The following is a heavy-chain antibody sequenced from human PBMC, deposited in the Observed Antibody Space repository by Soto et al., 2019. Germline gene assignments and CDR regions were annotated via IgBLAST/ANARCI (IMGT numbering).Heavy chain of an antibody. V-gene: IGHV4-59*01. Sequence: QVQLQESGPGLVKPSETLSLTCTVSGGSLSRYFWSWIRQPPGKGLEWIGYIYYSGSTNYNPSLKGRVTISVDTSKNQFSLNLRSATAADTAVYYCAREAVIDDFWSGYYSPYYYYYLDVWGKGTTVTVSS. J-gene: IGHJ6*03. CDR2: IYYSGST. CDR1: GGSLSRYF. CDR3: AREAVIDDFWSGYYSPYYYYYLDV. D-gene: IGHD3-3*01.